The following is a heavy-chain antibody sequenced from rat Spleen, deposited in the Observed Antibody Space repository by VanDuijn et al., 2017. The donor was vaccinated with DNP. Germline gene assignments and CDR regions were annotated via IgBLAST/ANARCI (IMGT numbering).Heavy chain of an antibody. J-gene: IGHJ2*01. D-gene: IGHD1-11*01. CDR1: GFNFNDYW. CDR2: INTDGHST. Sequence: EVKLVESGGGLVQPGRSLKLSCVASGFNFNDYWMGWVRQAPGKGLEWISSINTDGHSTYYPDSVKGRFTISRDNAENTVYLQMNSLRSEDTATYYCVKDGSGGYRFDYWGQGVMVTVSS. CDR3: VKDGSGGYRFDY. V-gene: IGHV5-58*01.